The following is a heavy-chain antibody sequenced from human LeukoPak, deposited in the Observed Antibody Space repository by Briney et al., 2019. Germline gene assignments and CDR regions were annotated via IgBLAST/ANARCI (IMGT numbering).Heavy chain of an antibody. CDR1: GGSISSYY. V-gene: IGHV4-59*12. J-gene: IGHJ6*03. CDR3: ARVLPEHSSGWLVYYYMDV. CDR2: IYYSGST. D-gene: IGHD6-19*01. Sequence: SETLSLTCTVSGGSISSYYWSWIRQPPGKGPEWIGYIYYSGSTNYNPSLKSRVTISVDTSKNQFSLKLSSVTAADTAVYYCARVLPEHSSGWLVYYYMDVWGKGTTVTVSS.